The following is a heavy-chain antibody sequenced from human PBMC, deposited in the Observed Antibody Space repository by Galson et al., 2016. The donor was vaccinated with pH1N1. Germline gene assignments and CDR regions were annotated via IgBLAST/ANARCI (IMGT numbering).Heavy chain of an antibody. Sequence: SLRLSCAASGFTVSNYGMSWVRQAPGKGLEWVSGFSGSGGSTYYTDSVKGRFTISRDNTKNTLYLQMNSLRAEDTAVYYCARGGAVAGISTSDYWGLGTLVTVSS. CDR3: ARGGAVAGISTSDY. CDR2: FSGSGGST. CDR1: GFTVSNYG. V-gene: IGHV3-23*01. D-gene: IGHD6-19*01. J-gene: IGHJ4*02.